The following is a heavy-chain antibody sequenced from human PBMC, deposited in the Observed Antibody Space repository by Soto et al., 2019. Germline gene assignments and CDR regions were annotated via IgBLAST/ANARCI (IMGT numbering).Heavy chain of an antibody. CDR1: GYSFTTYA. D-gene: IGHD2-15*01. CDR2: INTNTGNP. J-gene: IGHJ4*02. CDR3: ARARDCSGGNCYSAY. Sequence: ASVKGSCKASGYSFTTYAMNWVRLAPGQGLEWMGWINTNTGNPRYAQGFTGRFVFSLDTSVSTAYLEIYNLEAEDTAIYYCARARDCSGGNCYSAYWGQGTLVTVSS. V-gene: IGHV7-4-1*01.